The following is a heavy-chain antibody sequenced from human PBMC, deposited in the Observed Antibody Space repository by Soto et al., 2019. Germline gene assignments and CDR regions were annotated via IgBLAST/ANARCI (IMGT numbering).Heavy chain of an antibody. D-gene: IGHD4-17*01. CDR2: ISGSGGST. CDR1: GFTFSSYA. CDR3: AKSEHGDYARYYYYMDV. J-gene: IGHJ6*03. V-gene: IGHV3-23*01. Sequence: GGSLRLSCAASGFTFSSYAMSWVRQAPGKGLEWVSAISGSGGSTYYADSVKGRFTISRDNSKNTLYLQMNSLRAEDTAVYYCAKSEHGDYARYYYYMDVWGKGTTVTVSS.